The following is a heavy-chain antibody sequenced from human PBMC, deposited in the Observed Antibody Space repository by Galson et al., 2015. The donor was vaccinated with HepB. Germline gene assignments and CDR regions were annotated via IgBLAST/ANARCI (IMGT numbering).Heavy chain of an antibody. CDR1: GGSFSSYA. V-gene: IGHV1-69*04. D-gene: IGHD2-15*01. J-gene: IGHJ3*02. CDR3: ARSDCSGCSCYGYDSFAI. CDR2: IIPVLGIA. Sequence: SVKVSCKASGGSFSSYAISWVRQARGQGLEWMGRIIPVLGIANYAQKFQGRVTITADKSTSTAYMELSSLRSEDTAGYYCARSDCSGCSCYGYDSFAIWGQGTMVTVSS.